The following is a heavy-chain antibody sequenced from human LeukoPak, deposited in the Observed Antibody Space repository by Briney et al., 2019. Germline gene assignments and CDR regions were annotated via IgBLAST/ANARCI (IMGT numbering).Heavy chain of an antibody. CDR1: GFTFNDYA. V-gene: IGHV3-9*03. CDR3: AKNLLRKTAACKRDSFDI. Sequence: TGGSLRLSCAASGFTFNDYAMHWVRQAPGKGLEWVSGISWNSGSIVYADSVKGRFTICRDNAKNSLYLKMNSLRAEDMALYYCAKNLLRKTAACKRDSFDIWGQGTMVTVSS. D-gene: IGHD6-13*01. CDR2: ISWNSGSI. J-gene: IGHJ3*02.